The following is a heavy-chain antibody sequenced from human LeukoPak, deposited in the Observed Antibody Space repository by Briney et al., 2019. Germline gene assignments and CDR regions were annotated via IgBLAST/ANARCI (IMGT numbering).Heavy chain of an antibody. D-gene: IGHD5/OR15-5a*01. CDR3: ASFLVSNAFDI. Sequence: SETLSLTCTVSGGSISYYYWSWIRQPPGKGLEWIGYIYYSGSTNYTNYNPSLKSRVTISVDTSKNQFSLKLSSLTAADTAVYYCASFLVSNAFDIWGQGTIVTVSS. J-gene: IGHJ3*02. CDR1: GGSISYYY. V-gene: IGHV4-59*01. CDR2: IYYSGSTNYT.